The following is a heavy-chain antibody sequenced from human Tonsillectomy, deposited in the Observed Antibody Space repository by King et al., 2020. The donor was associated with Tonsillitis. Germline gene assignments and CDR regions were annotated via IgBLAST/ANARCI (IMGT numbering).Heavy chain of an antibody. CDR3: ARHPHAYFDS. J-gene: IGHJ4*02. CDR2: IYPGDSDT. V-gene: IGHV5-51*01. Sequence: WLLQMPGKGLELMGIIYPGDSDTRYSPSFQGQVTISADNSISTDYLQWSSLKASDTAMYYCARHPHAYFDSWGQGNLVTVSS.